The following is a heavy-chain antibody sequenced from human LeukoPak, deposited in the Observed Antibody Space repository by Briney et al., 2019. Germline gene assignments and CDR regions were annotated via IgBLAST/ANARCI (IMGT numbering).Heavy chain of an antibody. CDR1: GYTFTSYY. V-gene: IGHV1-46*01. J-gene: IGHJ4*02. CDR2: INPSGGST. D-gene: IGHD4-11*01. CDR3: AKSPPTTVTTGPFDY. Sequence: ASVKVSCKASGYTFTSYYMHWVRQAPGQGLEWMGIINPSGGSTSYAQKFQGRVTMTRDTSTSTVYMEQSSLRSEDTAVYYCAKSPPTTVTTGPFDYWGQGTLVTVSS.